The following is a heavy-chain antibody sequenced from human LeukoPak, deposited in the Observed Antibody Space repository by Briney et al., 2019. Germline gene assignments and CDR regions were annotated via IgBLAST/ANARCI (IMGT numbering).Heavy chain of an antibody. CDR1: GFTFSSYS. Sequence: GGSLRLSCAASGFTFSSYSMNWVRQAPGKGVEWVSSISSSSSYIYYADSVKGRFTISRDNAKNSLYLQMNSLRAEDTAVYYCARAPRYLGPIREGSGWYYWGQGTLVTVSS. J-gene: IGHJ4*02. CDR2: ISSSSSYI. D-gene: IGHD6-19*01. V-gene: IGHV3-21*01. CDR3: ARAPRYLGPIREGSGWYY.